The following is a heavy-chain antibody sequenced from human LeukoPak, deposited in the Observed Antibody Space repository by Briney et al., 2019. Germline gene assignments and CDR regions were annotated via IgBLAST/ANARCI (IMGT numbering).Heavy chain of an antibody. CDR1: GGSFSGYY. V-gene: IGHV4-38-2*01. J-gene: IGHJ4*02. CDR2: ISHTGST. D-gene: IGHD3-10*01. CDR3: ARNRGSGSEIYFDY. Sequence: SETLSLTCAVYGGSFSGYYWGWIRQSPGKGLEWIGSISHTGSTFYNPSLKSRVTISVATSKNQFSLKLNSVTAADTAVYYCARNRGSGSEIYFDYWGQGTLVTVSS.